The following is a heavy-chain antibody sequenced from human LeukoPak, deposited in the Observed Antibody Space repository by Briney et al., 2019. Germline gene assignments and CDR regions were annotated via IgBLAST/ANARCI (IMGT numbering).Heavy chain of an antibody. Sequence: PGGSLRLSCAASGFTVSSNYMSWVRQAPGKGLEWVSVIYSGGSTYYADSVKGRFTISRDNSKNTLYLQMNSLRAEDTAVYYCARLWFGEWVFDYWGQGTLVTVSS. CDR3: ARLWFGEWVFDY. V-gene: IGHV3-66*01. J-gene: IGHJ4*02. CDR1: GFTVSSNY. D-gene: IGHD3-10*01. CDR2: IYSGGST.